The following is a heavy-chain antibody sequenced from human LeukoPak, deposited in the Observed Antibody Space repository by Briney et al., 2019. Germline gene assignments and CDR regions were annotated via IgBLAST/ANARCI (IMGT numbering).Heavy chain of an antibody. CDR2: ISYDGSNK. J-gene: IGHJ4*02. CDR1: GFTFSSYA. V-gene: IGHV3-30*04. CDR3: AKDSAAVGGPTTD. D-gene: IGHD6-13*01. Sequence: GRSLRLSCAASGFTFSSYAMHWVRQAPGKGLEWVAVISYDGSNKYYADSVKGRFTISRDNSKNTLYLQMDSLRAEDTAVYYCAKDSAAVGGPTTDWGQGTLVTVSS.